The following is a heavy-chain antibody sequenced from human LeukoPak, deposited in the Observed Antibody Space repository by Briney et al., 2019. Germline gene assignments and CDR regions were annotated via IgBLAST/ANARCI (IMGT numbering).Heavy chain of an antibody. J-gene: IGHJ4*02. V-gene: IGHV4-59*08. CDR1: GGSISSYY. D-gene: IGHD1-26*01. CDR2: IYYSGST. Sequence: PSETLSLTCTVSGGSISSYYWSWIRQPPGKGLEWIGYIYYSGSTNYNPSLKSRVTISVDTSKNQFSLKLSSVTAADTAVYYCAGQVGARWGQGTLVTVSS. CDR3: AGQVGAR.